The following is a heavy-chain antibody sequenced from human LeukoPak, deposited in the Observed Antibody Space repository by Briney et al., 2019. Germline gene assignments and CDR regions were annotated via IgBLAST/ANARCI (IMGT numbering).Heavy chain of an antibody. V-gene: IGHV3-7*01. CDR1: GFTFSSYW. Sequence: PGGSLTLSCAASGFTFSSYWMSWVRQAPGKGLEWVANIKQDGSEKYYVDSVKGRFTISRDNAKNSLYLQMNSLRAEDTAVYYCARDLDYVWGSYRYTGHYGMDVWGQGTTVTVSS. J-gene: IGHJ6*02. D-gene: IGHD3-16*02. CDR3: ARDLDYVWGSYRYTGHYGMDV. CDR2: IKQDGSEK.